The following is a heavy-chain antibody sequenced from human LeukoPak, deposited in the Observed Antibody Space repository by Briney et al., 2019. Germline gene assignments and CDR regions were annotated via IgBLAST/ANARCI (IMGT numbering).Heavy chain of an antibody. CDR1: GFTFSSFE. J-gene: IGHJ4*02. CDR3: ARDAQLSNY. D-gene: IGHD5-18*01. CDR2: ISSGGSTI. V-gene: IGHV3-48*03. Sequence: GGSLRLSCAASGFTFSSFEMKWVRQAPGKGLEWVSYISSGGSTIYYADSVKGRFTISRDNAKNSLYLQMNSLRAEDTAVYYCARDAQLSNYWGQGTLVTVSS.